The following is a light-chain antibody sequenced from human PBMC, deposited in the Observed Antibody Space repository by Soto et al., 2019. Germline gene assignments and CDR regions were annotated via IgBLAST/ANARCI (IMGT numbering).Light chain of an antibody. CDR2: EVS. J-gene: IGLJ2*01. Sequence: QSALTQPPSASGSPGQSVTISCTGTSSDVGGYNYVSWYQQHPGKAPKLMIYEVSERPSGVPDRFSASKSGNTASLTVSGLQAEDEADYYCSSYADNNNVVFGGGTKVTVL. V-gene: IGLV2-8*01. CDR1: SSDVGGYNY. CDR3: SSYADNNNVV.